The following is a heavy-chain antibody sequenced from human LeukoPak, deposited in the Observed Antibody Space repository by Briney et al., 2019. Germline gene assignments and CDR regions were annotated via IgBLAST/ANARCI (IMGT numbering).Heavy chain of an antibody. CDR3: AAYSSSWGYFDY. D-gene: IGHD6-13*01. CDR1: GGSISSYY. Sequence: SETLSLTCTVSGGSISSYYWSWIRQPPGKGLEWIGYIYYSGSTNYNPSLKSRVTISVDTSKNQFSQKLSSVTAADTAVYYCAAYSSSWGYFDYWGQGTLVTVSS. V-gene: IGHV4-59*08. CDR2: IYYSGST. J-gene: IGHJ4*02.